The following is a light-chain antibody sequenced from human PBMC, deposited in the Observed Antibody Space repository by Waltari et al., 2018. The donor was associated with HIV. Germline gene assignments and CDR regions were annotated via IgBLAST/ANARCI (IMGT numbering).Light chain of an antibody. CDR1: TSTIGGID. CDR2: RNN. Sequence: SVLTQPPSPSGTPGQRVPLSFSETTSTIGGIDDYCYQQLPGTAPKLLIYRNNQRPSGVPDRFSGSKSGTSASLAISGLRSEDEADYYCAAWDDSLSGWVFGGGTKLTVL. CDR3: AAWDDSLSGWV. J-gene: IGLJ3*02. V-gene: IGLV1-47*01.